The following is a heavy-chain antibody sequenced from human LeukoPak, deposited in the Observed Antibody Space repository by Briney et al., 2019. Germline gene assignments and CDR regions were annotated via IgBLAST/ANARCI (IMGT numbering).Heavy chain of an antibody. CDR2: INPNSGDT. CDR1: GYTFIGYY. V-gene: IGHV1-2*02. J-gene: IGHJ6*02. D-gene: IGHD5-12*01. CDR3: ARGGGEGMDV. Sequence: ASVTVSCTASGYTFIGYYIHWVRQAPGQGLEWMGWINPNSGDTNYAQKFQGRVTMTRDTSITTAYMELSRLRSDDTAVYYCARGGGEGMDVWGQGTTVTVSS.